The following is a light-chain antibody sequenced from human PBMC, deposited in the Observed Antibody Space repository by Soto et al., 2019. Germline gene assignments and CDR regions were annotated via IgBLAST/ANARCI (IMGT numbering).Light chain of an antibody. CDR2: LAS. CDR3: MQALQTPLT. V-gene: IGKV2-28*01. CDR1: EGLVLSDGNTY. Sequence: DVVMTRSPLSLPVPFGQASSISCRSSEGLVLSDGNTYLSWFHQRPGQSPQVLIYLASNRASGVPDRFSGSGSGTDFTLKISRVEAEDVGVYYCMQALQTPLTFGGGTKVDIK. J-gene: IGKJ4*01.